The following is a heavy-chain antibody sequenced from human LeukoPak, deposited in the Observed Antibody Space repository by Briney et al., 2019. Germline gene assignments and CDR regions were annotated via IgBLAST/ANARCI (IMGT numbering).Heavy chain of an antibody. CDR1: GFSFSSCG. J-gene: IGHJ4*02. D-gene: IGHD3-22*01. V-gene: IGHV3-30*18. CDR2: IAKDGTDI. CDR3: VKAGYYDSSGYYYYLDY. Sequence: GRSLRLSCAASGFSFSSCGMHWVRQTPDKGLEWVAAIAKDGTDIHYVDSVKGRFTISRDNSRNTLHLQMFSLSTEDTAVYYCVKAGYYDSSGYYYYLDYWGQGTLVSVSS.